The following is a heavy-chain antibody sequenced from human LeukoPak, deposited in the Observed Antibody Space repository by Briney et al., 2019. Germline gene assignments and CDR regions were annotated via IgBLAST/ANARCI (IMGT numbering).Heavy chain of an antibody. J-gene: IGHJ4*02. D-gene: IGHD3-9*01. CDR2: IYYSGST. Sequence: SETLSLTCTVSGGSISSYYWSWIRQTPGKGLEWIGYIYYSGSTNYNPSLKSRVTISVDTSKNQFSLKLSSVTAADTAVYYCARGPPHYDILTGYYSYFDYWGQGTLVTVSS. CDR1: GGSISSYY. V-gene: IGHV4-59*01. CDR3: ARGPPHYDILTGYYSYFDY.